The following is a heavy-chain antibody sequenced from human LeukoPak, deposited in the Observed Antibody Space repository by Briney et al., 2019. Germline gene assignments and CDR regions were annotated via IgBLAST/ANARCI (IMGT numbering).Heavy chain of an antibody. CDR2: ISGSGGST. CDR1: GFTFSSYA. CDR3: AKGAWDCSSTSCYFNWFDP. Sequence: GGSLRLSCAASGFTFSSYAMSWVRQAPGKGLEWVSAISGSGGSTYYADSVKGRFTISRDKSKNTLYLQMDSLRAEDTAVYYCAKGAWDCSSTSCYFNWFDPWGQGTLVTVSS. D-gene: IGHD2-2*01. V-gene: IGHV3-23*01. J-gene: IGHJ5*02.